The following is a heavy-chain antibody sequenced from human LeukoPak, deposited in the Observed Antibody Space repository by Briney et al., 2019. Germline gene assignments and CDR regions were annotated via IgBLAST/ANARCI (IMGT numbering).Heavy chain of an antibody. CDR1: GFTFSSYA. Sequence: GGSLRLSCAASGFTFSSYAMHWVRQAPGKGLEWVAVISYDGSNKYYADSVKGRFTISRDNSKNTLYLQMNSLRAEDTAVYYCARDADAHFDYWGQGTLVTVSS. CDR2: ISYDGSNK. V-gene: IGHV3-30-3*01. CDR3: ARDADAHFDY. J-gene: IGHJ4*02.